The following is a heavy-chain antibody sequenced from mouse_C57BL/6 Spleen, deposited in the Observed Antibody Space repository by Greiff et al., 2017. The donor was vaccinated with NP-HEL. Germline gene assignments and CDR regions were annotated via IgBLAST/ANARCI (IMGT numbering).Heavy chain of an antibody. Sequence: QVTLKESGAELAKPGASVKLSCKASGYTFTSYWMHWVKQRPGQGLEWIGYINPSSGYTKYNQKFKDKATLTADKSSSTAYMQLSSLTYEDSAVYYCGSYDAMDYWGQGTSVTVSS. CDR1: GYTFTSYW. J-gene: IGHJ4*01. CDR2: INPSSGYT. CDR3: GSYDAMDY. V-gene: IGHV1-7*01.